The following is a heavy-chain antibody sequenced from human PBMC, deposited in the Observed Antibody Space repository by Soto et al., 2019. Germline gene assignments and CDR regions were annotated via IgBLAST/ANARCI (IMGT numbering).Heavy chain of an antibody. D-gene: IGHD6-19*01. Sequence: ASVKVSCKASGYTFTSYAMHWVRQAPGQRLEWMGWINAGNGNTKYSQKFQGRVTITRDTSASTAYMELSSLRSEDTAVYYCARGTWEKIEVAVSGTDYWGQGTLVTVSS. J-gene: IGHJ4*02. CDR3: ARGTWEKIEVAVSGTDY. CDR1: GYTFTSYA. CDR2: INAGNGNT. V-gene: IGHV1-3*01.